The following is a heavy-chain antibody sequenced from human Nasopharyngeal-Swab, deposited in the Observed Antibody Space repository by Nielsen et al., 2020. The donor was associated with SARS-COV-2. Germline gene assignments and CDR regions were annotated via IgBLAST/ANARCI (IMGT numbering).Heavy chain of an antibody. CDR2: IYPGDSDA. Sequence: GESLKISCKGSGYSFTSYWIGWVRQMPGKGLEWMGIIYPGDSDARYSPSFQGQVTISADKSISTAYLQWSSLKASDTAMYYCARWYSSSTYYYYYYMDVWGKGTTVTASS. J-gene: IGHJ6*03. CDR3: ARWYSSSTYYYYYYMDV. V-gene: IGHV5-51*01. D-gene: IGHD6-6*01. CDR1: GYSFTSYW.